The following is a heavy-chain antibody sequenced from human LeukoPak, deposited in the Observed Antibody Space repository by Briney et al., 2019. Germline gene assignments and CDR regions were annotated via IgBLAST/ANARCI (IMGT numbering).Heavy chain of an antibody. Sequence: ASVKVSCKASGGTLSSYAISWVRQAPGQGLEWMGGIIPIFGTANYAQKFQGRVTITADESTSTAYMELSSLRSEDTAVYYCARAVGATTLAFDYWGQGTLVTVSS. V-gene: IGHV1-69*13. CDR3: ARAVGATTLAFDY. J-gene: IGHJ4*02. CDR2: IIPIFGTA. CDR1: GGTLSSYA. D-gene: IGHD1-26*01.